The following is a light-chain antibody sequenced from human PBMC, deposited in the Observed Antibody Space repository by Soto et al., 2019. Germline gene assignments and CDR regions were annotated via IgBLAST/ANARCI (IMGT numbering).Light chain of an antibody. Sequence: QSALTQPRSVSGSPGQSVTISCTGTSSDVGGYNSVSWYQQHPGKAPKLMIFDVSKRPSGVPDRFSGSKSGNTASLTISGVQAEDEGDYYCCSYAGSFVVFGGGTKVTVL. CDR3: CSYAGSFVV. CDR1: SSDVGGYNS. J-gene: IGLJ2*01. V-gene: IGLV2-11*01. CDR2: DVS.